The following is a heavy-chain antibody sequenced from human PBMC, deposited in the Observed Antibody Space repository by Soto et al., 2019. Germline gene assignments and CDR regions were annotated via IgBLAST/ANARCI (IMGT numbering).Heavy chain of an antibody. CDR1: GFTFSDHY. CDR2: TRNKAHSYTK. Sequence: EVQLVESGGGLVQPGGSLRLSCAVSGFTFSDHYINWVRQAPGKGLEWVGRTRNKAHSYTKEYAASVKGRFTISRDDSKNSVYLQMNSLKTEATAVYYCARGPISMFRGKTPSLDYWGQGTLVTVSS. D-gene: IGHD3-10*01. CDR3: ARGPISMFRGKTPSLDY. J-gene: IGHJ4*02. V-gene: IGHV3-72*01.